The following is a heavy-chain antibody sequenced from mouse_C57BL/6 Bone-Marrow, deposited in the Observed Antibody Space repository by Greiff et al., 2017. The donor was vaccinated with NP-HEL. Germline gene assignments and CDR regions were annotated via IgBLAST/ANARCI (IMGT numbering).Heavy chain of an antibody. J-gene: IGHJ3*01. V-gene: IGHV10-1*01. Sequence: EVKLVESGGGLVQPKGSLKLSCAASGFSFNTYAMNWVRQAPGKGLEWVARIRSKSNNYATYYADSVKDRFTISRDDSESMLYLQMNNLKTEDTAMYYCVRPLYDYDRAWFAYWGQGTLVTVSA. CDR1: GFSFNTYA. CDR3: VRPLYDYDRAWFAY. D-gene: IGHD2-4*01. CDR2: IRSKSNNYAT.